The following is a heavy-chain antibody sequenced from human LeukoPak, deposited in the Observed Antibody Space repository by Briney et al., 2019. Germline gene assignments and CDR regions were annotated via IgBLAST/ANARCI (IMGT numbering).Heavy chain of an antibody. CDR2: ISSSSSYI. V-gene: IGHV3-21*01. CDR3: ARDVAGATTPFDY. J-gene: IGHJ4*02. D-gene: IGHD1-26*01. CDR1: GFTFSSYN. Sequence: GRSLRLSCAASGFTFSSYNMNWVRQAPGKGLEWVSSISSSSSYIYYADSVKGRFTISRDNAKNSLYLQMNSLRAEDTAVYYCARDVAGATTPFDYWGQGTLVTVSS.